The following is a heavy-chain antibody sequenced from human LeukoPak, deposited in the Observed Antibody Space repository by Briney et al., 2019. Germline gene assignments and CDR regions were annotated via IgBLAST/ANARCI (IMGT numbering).Heavy chain of an antibody. CDR3: ATGGDLYYYDSSGLFDY. V-gene: IGHV1-24*01. CDR1: GYTLTELS. J-gene: IGHJ4*02. CDR2: FDPEDGET. Sequence: ASVKVSCKVSGYTLTELSMHWVRQAPGKGLEWMGGFDPEDGETIYAQKFKGRVTMTEDTSTDTAYMELSSLRSEDTAVYYCATGGDLYYYDSSGLFDYWGQGTLVTVSS. D-gene: IGHD3-22*01.